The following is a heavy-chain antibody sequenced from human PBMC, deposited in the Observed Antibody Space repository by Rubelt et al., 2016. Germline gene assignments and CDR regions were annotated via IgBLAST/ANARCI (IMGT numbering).Heavy chain of an antibody. CDR1: GYTLTELS. V-gene: IGHV1-24*01. J-gene: IGHJ4*02. Sequence: QVQVVQSGAEVKKPGASVKVSCKVSGYTLTELSMHWVRQAPGKGLEWMGGFDPEDGETIYAQKFQGRVTMTEHTSTDTAYMELSSLRSEDTAVYYCAVHADWNDVGFDYWGQGTLVTVSS. D-gene: IGHD1-1*01. CDR2: FDPEDGET. CDR3: AVHADWNDVGFDY.